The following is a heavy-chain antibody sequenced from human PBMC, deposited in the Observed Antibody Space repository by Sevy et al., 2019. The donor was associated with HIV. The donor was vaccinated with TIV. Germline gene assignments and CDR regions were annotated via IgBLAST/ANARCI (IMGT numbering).Heavy chain of an antibody. D-gene: IGHD1-26*01. CDR2: FDPEDGET. CDR3: ATTHPIKMVGATRGYYYYFMDV. CDR1: GYTLTELS. Sequence: ASVKVSCKVSGYTLTELSMHWVRQAPGEGLEWMGCFDPEDGETIYAQKFQGRVTMTEDTSTDTAYMELSSLGSDDTAVYYCATTHPIKMVGATRGYYYYFMDVWGKGSTVTVSS. J-gene: IGHJ6*03. V-gene: IGHV1-24*01.